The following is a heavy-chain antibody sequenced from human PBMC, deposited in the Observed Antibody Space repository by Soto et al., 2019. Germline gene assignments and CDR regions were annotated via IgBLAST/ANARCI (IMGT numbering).Heavy chain of an antibody. CDR2: IYSDDDK. Sequence: SGPTLVNPTQTLTLTCTFSGFSLSTSGVGVGWIRQPPGKALEWLALIYSDDDKRYSTYMRSRLTITEDISKNQVVFTMINMDPMDISSYYCAHTASDGYNFAGFDYWGQGTLVTVSS. J-gene: IGHJ4*02. V-gene: IGHV2-5*02. CDR1: GFSLSTSGVG. D-gene: IGHD5-12*01. CDR3: AHTASDGYNFAGFDY.